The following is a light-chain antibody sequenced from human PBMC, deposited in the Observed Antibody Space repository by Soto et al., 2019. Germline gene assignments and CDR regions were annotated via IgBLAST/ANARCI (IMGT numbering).Light chain of an antibody. CDR3: CSYAGTSTFV. J-gene: IGLJ1*01. Sequence: QSALTQPASVSGSPGQSIAISCTGTRSDVGAYNYVSWYQQHPGKAPQVIIYQVTKRPSGVSDRFSGSRSGNTASLTISGLQTEDEADYYCCSYAGTSTFVFGIGTKLTVL. CDR2: QVT. V-gene: IGLV2-23*02. CDR1: RSDVGAYNY.